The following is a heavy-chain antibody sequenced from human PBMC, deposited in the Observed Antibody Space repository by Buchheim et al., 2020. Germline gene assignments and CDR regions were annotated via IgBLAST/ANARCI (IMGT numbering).Heavy chain of an antibody. CDR1: GGSVSSGSYY. D-gene: IGHD6-19*01. CDR3: ARGLKQWLVPRNWFDP. Sequence: QVQLQESGPGLVKPSETLSLTCTVSGGSVSSGSYYWSWIRQPPGKGLEWIGSIYYSGSTNYNPSLKSRVPISVATSKNQFSLKLSSVTAADTAVYYCARGLKQWLVPRNWFDPWGQGTL. CDR2: IYYSGST. J-gene: IGHJ5*02. V-gene: IGHV4-61*01.